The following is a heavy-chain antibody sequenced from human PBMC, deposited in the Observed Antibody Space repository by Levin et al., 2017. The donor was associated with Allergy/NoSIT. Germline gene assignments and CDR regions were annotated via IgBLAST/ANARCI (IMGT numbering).Heavy chain of an antibody. V-gene: IGHV3-11*01. CDR1: GFTFSDYY. D-gene: IGHD2-15*01. CDR3: ARDMSEESIVVVVAEDYYYGMDV. Sequence: SCAASGFTFSDYYMSWIRQAPGKGLEWVSYISSSGSTIYYADSVKGRFTISRDNAKNSLYLQMNSLRAEDTAVYYCARDMSEESIVVVVAEDYYYGMDVWGQGTTVTVSS. CDR2: ISSSGSTI. J-gene: IGHJ6*02.